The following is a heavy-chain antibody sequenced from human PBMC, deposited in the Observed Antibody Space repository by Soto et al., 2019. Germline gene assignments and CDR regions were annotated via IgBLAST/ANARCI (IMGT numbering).Heavy chain of an antibody. D-gene: IGHD6-6*01. V-gene: IGHV4-34*01. J-gene: IGHJ5*02. CDR2: INHSGST. Sequence: SETLSLTCAVYGGSFSGYYWSWIRQPPGKGLEWIGEINHSGSTNYNPSLKSRVTISVDTSKNQFSLKLSSVTAADTAVYYCARRGHIGARHKTSFGRWGQGTLVTVS. CDR1: GGSFSGYY. CDR3: ARRGHIGARHKTSFGR.